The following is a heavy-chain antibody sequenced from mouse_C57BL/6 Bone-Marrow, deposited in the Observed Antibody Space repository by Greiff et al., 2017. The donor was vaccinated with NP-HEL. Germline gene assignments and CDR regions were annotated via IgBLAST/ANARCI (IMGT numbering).Heavy chain of an antibody. V-gene: IGHV1-69*01. CDR1: GYTFTSYW. D-gene: IGHD2-4*01. Sequence: QVQLQQPGAELVMPGASVKLSCKASGYTFTSYWMHWVKQRPGQGLEWIGEIDPSDSYTNYNQKFKGKSTLTVDKSSSTAYMPLSSLTSEDSAVYYCARGDYEDFDYWGQGTTLTVSS. CDR2: IDPSDSYT. CDR3: ARGDYEDFDY. J-gene: IGHJ2*01.